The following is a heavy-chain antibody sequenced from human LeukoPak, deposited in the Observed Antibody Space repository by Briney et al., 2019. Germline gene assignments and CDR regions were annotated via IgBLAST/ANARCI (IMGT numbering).Heavy chain of an antibody. J-gene: IGHJ4*02. D-gene: IGHD3-22*01. CDR1: GFTFSSYS. CDR3: ARDHYDSSGYGYYFDS. V-gene: IGHV3-7*01. CDR2: LKQDGSEK. Sequence: GGSLRLSCAASGFTFSSYSMNWVRQAPGKGLEWVATLKQDGSEKYYVDSVKGRFIIFRDNAKNSLYLQMNSLRAEDTAVYYCARDHYDSSGYGYYFDSWGQGTLVTVSS.